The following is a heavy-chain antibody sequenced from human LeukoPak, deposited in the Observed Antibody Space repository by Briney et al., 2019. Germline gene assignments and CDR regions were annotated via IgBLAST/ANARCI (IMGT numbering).Heavy chain of an antibody. CDR2: IMKDGNEE. CDR1: GFTFSDYW. V-gene: IGHV3-7*01. CDR3: ARGHLDP. J-gene: IGHJ5*02. Sequence: PGGSLRLSCAASGFTFSDYWMNWIRQAPGKGLKWVARIMKDGNEEYYVESIKGRFTISRDNAKNALYLQMNGLRAEDTGVYYCARGHLDPWGQGTLVTVSS.